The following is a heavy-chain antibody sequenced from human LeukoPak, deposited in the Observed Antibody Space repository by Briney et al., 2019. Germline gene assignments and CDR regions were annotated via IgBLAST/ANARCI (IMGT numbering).Heavy chain of an antibody. Sequence: PSETLSLTCTVSGGSVSTTSSYWVWVRQPPGKGLEWVGSIYYGGSPHYNPSLKSRLTISIDTSKNQFSLKLTSMTAADTAVYYCARRGLVVVPLWGHGILVTVSS. CDR3: ARRGLVVVPL. D-gene: IGHD2-21*01. CDR2: IYYGGSP. CDR1: GGSVSTTSSY. J-gene: IGHJ4*01. V-gene: IGHV4-39*01.